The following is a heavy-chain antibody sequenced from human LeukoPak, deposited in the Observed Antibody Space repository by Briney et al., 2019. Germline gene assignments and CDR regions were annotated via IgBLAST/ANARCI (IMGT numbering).Heavy chain of an antibody. CDR2: IIYTGST. CDR3: VKGGRISVASAYFED. Sequence: SETLSLTCTVSGGSISTYYWSWNRQPPGKGLEWIGSIIYTGSTNYNPSLKSRVTISLDASKNQFSLKLNSVTAADTAVYYCVKGGRISVASAYFEDWGHGTLVTVSS. J-gene: IGHJ4*01. V-gene: IGHV4-59*01. CDR1: GGSISTYY. D-gene: IGHD6-19*01.